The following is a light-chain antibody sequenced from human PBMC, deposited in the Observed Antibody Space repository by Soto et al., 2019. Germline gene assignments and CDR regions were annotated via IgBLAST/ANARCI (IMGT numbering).Light chain of an antibody. Sequence: QSALTQPASVSGSPGQSITISCTGTSSDIGTYNYVSWYQHHPGKAPKLVISEVTNRPSGVSDRFSASKSGNSASLTISGLQAEDEADYYCTSYTSSDTLLVGGGTKLTVL. V-gene: IGLV2-14*01. CDR2: EVT. CDR1: SSDIGTYNY. J-gene: IGLJ2*01. CDR3: TSYTSSDTLL.